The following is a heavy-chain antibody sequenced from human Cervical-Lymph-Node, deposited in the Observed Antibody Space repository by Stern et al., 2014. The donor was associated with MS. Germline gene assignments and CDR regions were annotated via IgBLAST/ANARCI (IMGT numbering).Heavy chain of an antibody. CDR2: IYWDDAK. J-gene: IGHJ4*02. CDR1: GLSLSTNGVG. V-gene: IGHV2-5*02. D-gene: IGHD6-6*01. Sequence: QIPLKESGPTLVKPTQTLTLTCPFSGLSLSTNGVGVGWIRQPPGKALEWPALIYWDDAKRYLPALKARLVITQAHSKHQVVLHMTNMDPVDTATYYWVHPARAYISSVDYWGQGTLVTVSS. CDR3: VHPARAYISSVDY.